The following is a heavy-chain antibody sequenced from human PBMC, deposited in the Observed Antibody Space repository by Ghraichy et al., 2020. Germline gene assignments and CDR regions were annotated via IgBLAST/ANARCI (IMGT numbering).Heavy chain of an antibody. V-gene: IGHV4-59*01. CDR2: SYYSETA. CDR3: ARASCSGISAEN. Sequence: SETLSLTCTVSGASINYYYWTWIRQPPGKGLEWIGYSYYSETANYNPSLKSRVTISVDMSKNQFSLSLSSVTAADTAVYYCARASCSGISAENWGQGTLVTVAA. CDR1: GASINYYY. J-gene: IGHJ1*01. D-gene: IGHD1-26*01.